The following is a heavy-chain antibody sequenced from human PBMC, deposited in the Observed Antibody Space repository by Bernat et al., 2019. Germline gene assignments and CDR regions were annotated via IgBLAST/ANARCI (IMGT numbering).Heavy chain of an antibody. Sequence: QLQLQESGPGLVKPSETLSLTCTVSGGSISSSSYYWGWIRQPPGKGLEWIGSIYYRGSTYYNPSLKSRVTISVDTSKNQFSLKLSSVTAADTAVYYCARPRASNYYYGMDVWGQGTTVTVSS. J-gene: IGHJ6*02. CDR2: IYYRGST. V-gene: IGHV4-39*01. CDR1: GGSISSSSYY. CDR3: ARPRASNYYYGMDV.